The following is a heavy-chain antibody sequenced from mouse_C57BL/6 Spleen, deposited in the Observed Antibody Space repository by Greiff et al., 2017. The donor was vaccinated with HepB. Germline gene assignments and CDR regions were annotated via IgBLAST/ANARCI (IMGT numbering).Heavy chain of an antibody. Sequence: EVHLVESGGGLVKPGGSLKLSCAASGFTFSSYTMSWVRQTPEKRLEWVATISGGGGNTYYPDSVKGRFTISRDNAKNTLYLQMSSLMSEDTALYYCARLADCYSFAYWGQGTLVTVSA. CDR1: GFTFSSYT. CDR2: ISGGGGNT. V-gene: IGHV5-9*01. J-gene: IGHJ3*01. D-gene: IGHD2-3*01. CDR3: ARLADCYSFAY.